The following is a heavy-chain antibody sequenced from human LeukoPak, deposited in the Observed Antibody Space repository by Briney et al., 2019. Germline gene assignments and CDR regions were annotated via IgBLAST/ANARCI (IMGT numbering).Heavy chain of an antibody. Sequence: GGSLRLSCAASGFTFSSYWMNWARQAPGKGLEWVASINHNGNVNYYVDSVKGRFTTSRDNAKNSLYLQMNSLRDEDTAVYYCARVTLGYDSRTYYPANFDYWGQGTLVTVSA. CDR3: ARVTLGYDSRTYYPANFDY. J-gene: IGHJ4*02. D-gene: IGHD3-22*01. CDR2: INHNGNVN. V-gene: IGHV3-7*01. CDR1: GFTFSSYW.